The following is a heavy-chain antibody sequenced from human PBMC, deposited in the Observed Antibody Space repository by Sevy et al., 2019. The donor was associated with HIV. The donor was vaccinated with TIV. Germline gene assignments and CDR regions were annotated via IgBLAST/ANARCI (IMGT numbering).Heavy chain of an antibody. D-gene: IGHD1-26*01. CDR2: INPNSGGT. Sequence: ASVKVSCKASGYTFTGYYMHWVRQAPGQGLEWMGWINPNSGGTNYAQTFQGRVTMTRDTSISTAYMELSRLRSDDTAVYYCARASELPNPWYFDYWGQGTLVTVSS. J-gene: IGHJ4*02. V-gene: IGHV1-2*02. CDR1: GYTFTGYY. CDR3: ARASELPNPWYFDY.